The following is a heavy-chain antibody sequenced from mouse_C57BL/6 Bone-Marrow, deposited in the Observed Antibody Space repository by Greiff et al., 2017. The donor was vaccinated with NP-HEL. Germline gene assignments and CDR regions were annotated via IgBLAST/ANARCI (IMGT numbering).Heavy chain of an antibody. CDR3: ARPDWDGAMDY. D-gene: IGHD4-1*01. Sequence: VQLKESGGGLVKPGGSLKLSCAASGFTFSDYGMHWVRQAPEKGLEWVAYISSGSSTTYYADTVKGRFTISRDNAKNTLFLQMTSLRSEDTAMYYCARPDWDGAMDYWGQGTSVTVSS. J-gene: IGHJ4*01. CDR1: GFTFSDYG. V-gene: IGHV5-17*01. CDR2: ISSGSSTT.